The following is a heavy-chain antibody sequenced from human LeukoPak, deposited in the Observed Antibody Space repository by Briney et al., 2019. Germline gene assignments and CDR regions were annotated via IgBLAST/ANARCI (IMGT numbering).Heavy chain of an antibody. CDR3: AREYYDSSGPGRTPSY. D-gene: IGHD3-22*01. CDR2: ISSSSSYI. V-gene: IGHV3-21*01. Sequence: PGGSLRLSCAASGFTFSSYSMNWVRQAPGKGLEWVSSISSSSSYIYYADSAKGRFTISRDNAKNSLYLQMNSLRAEDTAVYYCAREYYDSSGPGRTPSYWGQGTLVTVSS. J-gene: IGHJ4*02. CDR1: GFTFSSYS.